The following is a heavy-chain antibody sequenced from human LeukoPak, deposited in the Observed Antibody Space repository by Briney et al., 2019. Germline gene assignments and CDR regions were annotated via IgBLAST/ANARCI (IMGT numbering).Heavy chain of an antibody. V-gene: IGHV3-30-3*01. CDR3: AKDRTYSSGWSLSYYFDY. J-gene: IGHJ4*02. Sequence: GGSLRLSCAASGFTFSSYAMHWVRQAPGKGLEWVAVISYDGSNKYYADSVKGRFTISRDNSKNTLYLQMNSLRAEDTAVYYCAKDRTYSSGWSLSYYFDYWGQGTLVTVSS. D-gene: IGHD6-19*01. CDR1: GFTFSSYA. CDR2: ISYDGSNK.